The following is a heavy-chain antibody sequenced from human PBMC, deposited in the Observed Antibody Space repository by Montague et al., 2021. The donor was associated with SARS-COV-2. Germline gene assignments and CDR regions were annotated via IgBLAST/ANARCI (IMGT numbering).Heavy chain of an antibody. D-gene: IGHD3-10*01. Sequence: SETLSLTCTVSGGSISSSSYYWGWIRQPPGKGLEWIGSIYYSGSTYYNPSLKSRVTISADTSKNQFSLKLSSVTAADTAVYYCARRERLLWFGELFFAFDIWGQGTMVTVSS. CDR1: GGSISSSSYY. CDR2: IYYSGST. V-gene: IGHV4-39*01. CDR3: ARRERLLWFGELFFAFDI. J-gene: IGHJ3*02.